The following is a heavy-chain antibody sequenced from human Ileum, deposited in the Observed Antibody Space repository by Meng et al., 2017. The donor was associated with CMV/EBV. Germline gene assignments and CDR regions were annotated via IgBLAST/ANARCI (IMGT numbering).Heavy chain of an antibody. Sequence: KGSCKASGYSFNGHHMHWVRQAPGQGFEWMGWININSGGTNYAQKFQGRVTMTRDTSISTAYMELSSLRSDDTAVYFCARNWEGVDYWGQGTLVTVSS. CDR3: ARNWEGVDY. CDR2: ININSGGT. D-gene: IGHD7-27*01. V-gene: IGHV1-2*02. J-gene: IGHJ4*02. CDR1: GYSFNGHH.